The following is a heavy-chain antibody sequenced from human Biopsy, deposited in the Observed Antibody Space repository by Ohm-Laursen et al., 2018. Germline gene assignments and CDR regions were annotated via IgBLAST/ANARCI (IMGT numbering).Heavy chain of an antibody. CDR1: GYTFTAFS. D-gene: IGHD2-2*01. J-gene: IGHJ2*01. CDR2: INPKSGDT. Sequence: ASVKVSCKPSGYTFTAFSVHWLRQAPGQGLEWMGWINPKSGDTDYPQNFQGRASMTRDTSISTAYMDLRRLRSDDTAVYYCARGRRHCSGTCSRWYFDLWGRGTLVTVSS. CDR3: ARGRRHCSGTCSRWYFDL. V-gene: IGHV1-2*02.